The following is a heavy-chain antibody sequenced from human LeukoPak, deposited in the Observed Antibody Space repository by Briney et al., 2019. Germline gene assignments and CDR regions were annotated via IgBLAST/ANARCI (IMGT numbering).Heavy chain of an antibody. Sequence: PGGSLRLSCEASGFAFSSYNMNWVRQAPGKGLERVSHIGTRSGTIYYADSVKGRFTISRDDAKNSLYLQMNSLTDEDTAVYYCARRFDSWGQGTLVIVSS. J-gene: IGHJ4*02. V-gene: IGHV3-48*02. CDR3: ARRFDS. CDR2: IGTRSGTI. CDR1: GFAFSSYN.